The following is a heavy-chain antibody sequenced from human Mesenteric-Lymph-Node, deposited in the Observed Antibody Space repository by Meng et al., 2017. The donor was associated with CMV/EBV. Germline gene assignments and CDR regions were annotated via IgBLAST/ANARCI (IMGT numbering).Heavy chain of an antibody. Sequence: GESLKISCAASGFTFSIYDMNWVRQAPGKGLEWVSYISSSRSTIYYADSVKGRFTISRDNAKNSLYLQMNSLRAEDTAVYYCARAGRKGSYGYYYYGMDVWGQGTTVTVSS. J-gene: IGHJ6*02. D-gene: IGHD5-18*01. V-gene: IGHV3-48*04. CDR2: ISSSRSTI. CDR1: GFTFSIYD. CDR3: ARAGRKGSYGYYYYGMDV.